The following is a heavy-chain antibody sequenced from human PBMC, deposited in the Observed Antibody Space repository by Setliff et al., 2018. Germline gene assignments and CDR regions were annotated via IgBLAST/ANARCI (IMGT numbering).Heavy chain of an antibody. J-gene: IGHJ6*02. D-gene: IGHD6-13*01. V-gene: IGHV4-39*01. Sequence: PSETLSLTCTVSGGSISRSSYNWGWIRQPPGKGLEWIGSIYYGGSTYYNPSLKSRVTISVDTSKNQFSLKLSSVTAADTAVYYCARAAGYSSSWYHYYYGMDVWGQGTTVTVSS. CDR2: IYYGGST. CDR1: GGSISRSSYN. CDR3: ARAAGYSSSWYHYYYGMDV.